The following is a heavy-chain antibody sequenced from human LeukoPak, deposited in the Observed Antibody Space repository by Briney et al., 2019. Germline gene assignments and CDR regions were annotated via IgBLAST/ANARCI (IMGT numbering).Heavy chain of an antibody. D-gene: IGHD2-15*01. J-gene: IGHJ4*02. CDR3: ARDRDIVVVVAATGGYYFDY. V-gene: IGHV3-21*04. Sequence: PGGSLRLSCAASGFTFSSYSMNWVRQAPGKGLEWVSSISSSSSYIYYADSVKGRFTISRDNAKNSLCLQMNSLRAEDTAVYYCARDRDIVVVVAATGGYYFDYWGQGTLVTVSS. CDR1: GFTFSSYS. CDR2: ISSSSSYI.